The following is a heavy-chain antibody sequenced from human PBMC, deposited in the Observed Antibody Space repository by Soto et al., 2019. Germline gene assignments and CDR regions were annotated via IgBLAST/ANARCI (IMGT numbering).Heavy chain of an antibody. CDR2: INEDGGQR. J-gene: IGHJ5*02. CDR1: GFTFSSYW. V-gene: IGHV3-7*01. CDR3: ARDCSGGGCYSFYH. Sequence: PGGSLRLSCAASGFTFSSYWMAWVRQAPGKGLEWVANINEDGGQRYYVDSVKGRFTISRDNAKNSLYLEMNSLRAEDTAVYHCARDCSGGGCYSFYHWGQGTLLTVSS. D-gene: IGHD2-15*01.